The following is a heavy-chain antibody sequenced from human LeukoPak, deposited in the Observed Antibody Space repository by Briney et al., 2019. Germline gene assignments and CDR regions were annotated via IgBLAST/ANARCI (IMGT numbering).Heavy chain of an antibody. CDR2: IYYSGST. J-gene: IGHJ6*03. Sequence: SETLSLTCTVSGGPISSYYWSWIRQPPGKGLEWIGYIYYSGSTNYNPSLKSRVTTSVDTSKNQFSLKLSSVTAADTAVYYCARGFLTVFGVVIKDYYYYMDVWGKGTTVTVSS. V-gene: IGHV4-59*01. CDR3: ARGFLTVFGVVIKDYYYYMDV. CDR1: GGPISSYY. D-gene: IGHD3-3*01.